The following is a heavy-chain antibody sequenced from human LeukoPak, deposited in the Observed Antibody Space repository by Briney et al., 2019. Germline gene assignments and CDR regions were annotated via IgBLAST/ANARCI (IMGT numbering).Heavy chain of an antibody. CDR2: INPIGRST. J-gene: IGHJ4*02. V-gene: IGHV1-46*01. CDR1: GYTFTSYY. Sequence: ASVKVSCKPSGYTFTSYYIHWVRQAPGQGLEWMGIINPIGRSTNYAQKFQGRVTMTTDTSTSTAYMELRSLRSDDTAVYYCARDPPDTDSSGPHGDYWGQGTLVTVSS. D-gene: IGHD3-22*01. CDR3: ARDPPDTDSSGPHGDY.